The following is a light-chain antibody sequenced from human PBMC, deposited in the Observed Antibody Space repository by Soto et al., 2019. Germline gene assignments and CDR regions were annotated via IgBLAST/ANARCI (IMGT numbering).Light chain of an antibody. J-gene: IGKJ1*01. CDR2: DAS. CDR1: QDVNKW. CDR3: QQYNSYSPWT. Sequence: DIQLTQSPSTLSASVGDRVTITCRASQDVNKWLAWFQQKPGKVANVLIIDASTLQTGVTSRFCGGGSGTEFTLTISSLQPDDFATYYCQQYNSYSPWTFGPGTKVDI. V-gene: IGKV1-5*01.